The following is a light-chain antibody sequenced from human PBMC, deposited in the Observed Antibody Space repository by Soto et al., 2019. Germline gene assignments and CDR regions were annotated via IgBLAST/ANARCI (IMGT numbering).Light chain of an antibody. J-gene: IGLJ1*01. V-gene: IGLV2-8*01. CDR3: SSYAGSDNLGV. CDR1: SSDVGGYHS. CDR2: EVS. Sequence: QSALTQPPSASGSPGQSVTISCTGTSSDVGGYHSVSWYQQHPGKAPKLMIYEVSKRPSGVPDRFSGSKSGNTASLTVSGLQAEDVADYYCSSYAGSDNLGVFGTGTKLTVL.